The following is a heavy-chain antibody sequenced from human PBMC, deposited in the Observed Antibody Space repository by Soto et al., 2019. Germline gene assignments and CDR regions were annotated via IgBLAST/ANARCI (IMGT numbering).Heavy chain of an antibody. Sequence: EVQLLESGGGLVQPGGSLRLSCAASGFTFSSYAMSWVRQAPGKGLEWVSAISGSGGSTYYADSVKGRFTISRDNSKNTLYLQMNSLRAEDTVVYYCAKGGAYDNLARGLDYWGQGTLVTVSS. V-gene: IGHV3-23*01. D-gene: IGHD3-9*01. CDR1: GFTFSSYA. J-gene: IGHJ4*02. CDR3: AKGGAYDNLARGLDY. CDR2: ISGSGGST.